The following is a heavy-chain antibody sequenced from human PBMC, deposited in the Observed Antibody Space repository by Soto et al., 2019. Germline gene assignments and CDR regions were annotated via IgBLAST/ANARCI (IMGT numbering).Heavy chain of an antibody. CDR2: IWYDGSNK. CDR1: GFTFSSYG. V-gene: IGHV3-33*01. Sequence: GGSLRLSCAASGFTFSSYGMHWVRQAPGKGLEWVAVIWYDGSNKYYADSVKGRFTISRDNSKNTLYLQMNSLRAEDTAVYYCARDLPQPGGYAYDAFDIWGQGTMVTVSS. CDR3: ARDLPQPGGYAYDAFDI. J-gene: IGHJ3*02. D-gene: IGHD5-12*01.